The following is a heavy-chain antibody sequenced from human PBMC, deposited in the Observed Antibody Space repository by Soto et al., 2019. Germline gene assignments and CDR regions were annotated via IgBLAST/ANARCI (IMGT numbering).Heavy chain of an antibody. D-gene: IGHD6-19*01. V-gene: IGHV5-51*01. Sequence: RGESLKISCKGSGYSFTSYWIGWVRQMPGKGLEWMGIIYPGDSDTRYSPSFQGQVTISADKSISTAYLQWSSLKASDTAMYYCARHGSSGWYGGRDWFDPWGQGTLVTVSS. CDR3: ARHGSSGWYGGRDWFDP. CDR1: GYSFTSYW. CDR2: IYPGDSDT. J-gene: IGHJ5*02.